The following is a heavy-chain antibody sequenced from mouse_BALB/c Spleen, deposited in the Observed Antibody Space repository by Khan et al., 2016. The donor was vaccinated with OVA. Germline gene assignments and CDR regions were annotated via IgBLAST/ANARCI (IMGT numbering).Heavy chain of an antibody. D-gene: IGHD2-14*01. J-gene: IGHJ3*01. CDR3: VREGAYYRSDGWFAY. CDR2: IIPSNDYT. Sequence: QIQLVQSGAELARPGASVKMSCKASGYTFTTYTIHWVKQRPGQGLEWIGYIIPSNDYTNYNQKFKDRATLTADKSSSTAYMQLSSLTSEDSGVYYCVREGAYYRSDGWFAYWGQGTLVTVSA. CDR1: GYTFTTYT. V-gene: IGHV1-4*01.